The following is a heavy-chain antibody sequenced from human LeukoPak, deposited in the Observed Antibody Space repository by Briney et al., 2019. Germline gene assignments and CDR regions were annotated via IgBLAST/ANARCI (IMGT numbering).Heavy chain of an antibody. D-gene: IGHD3-22*01. J-gene: IGHJ4*02. V-gene: IGHV1-2*02. Sequence: ASVKVSCKASGYTFTSYDINWVRQAPGQGLEWMGWINPNSGGTNYAQKFQGRVTMTRDTSISTAYMELSRLRSDDTAVYYCARRSHDSSGYYSWGQGTLVTVSS. CDR1: GYTFTSYD. CDR2: INPNSGGT. CDR3: ARRSHDSSGYYS.